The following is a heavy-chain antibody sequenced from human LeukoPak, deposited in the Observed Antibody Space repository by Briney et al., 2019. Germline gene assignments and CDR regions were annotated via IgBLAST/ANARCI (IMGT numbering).Heavy chain of an antibody. CDR1: GFTVSSNY. CDR3: AWTGGSSHDSHDDY. CDR2: IYSGGST. Sequence: GGSLRLSCAASGFTVSSNYMSWVRQAPGKGLEWVSVIYSGGSTYYADSVKGRFTISRDNSKNTLYLQMNSLRAEDTAVYYCAWTGGSSHDSHDDYWGQGTLVTVSS. J-gene: IGHJ4*02. D-gene: IGHD6-6*01. V-gene: IGHV3-66*02.